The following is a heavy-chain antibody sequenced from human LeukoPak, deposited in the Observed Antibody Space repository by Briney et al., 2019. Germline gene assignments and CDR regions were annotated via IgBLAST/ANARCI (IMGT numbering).Heavy chain of an antibody. CDR3: ASGQDTAMARGFDP. D-gene: IGHD5-18*01. J-gene: IGHJ5*02. Sequence: ASVKVSCKASGYTFTGYYMHWVRQAPGQGLEWMGWINPNSGGTNYAQKFQGWVTMTRDTSISTAYMELSRLRADDTAVYYCASGQDTAMARGFDPWGQGTLVTVSS. V-gene: IGHV1-2*04. CDR1: GYTFTGYY. CDR2: INPNSGGT.